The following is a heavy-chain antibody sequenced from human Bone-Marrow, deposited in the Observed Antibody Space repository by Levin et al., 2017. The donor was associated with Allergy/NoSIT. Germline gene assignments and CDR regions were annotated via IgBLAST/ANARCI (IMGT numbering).Heavy chain of an antibody. J-gene: IGHJ6*02. D-gene: IGHD3-16*01. Sequence: ASVKVSCKASGNTITNYHMHWVRQAPGQGLEWMGIINPSGGRTTYAQKFQGRVTMTRDTSTSTVYLELSNLRSEDTAVYYCARELGTYFYAMDVWGQGTTVTVSS. CDR2: INPSGGRT. CDR1: GNTITNYH. CDR3: ARELGTYFYAMDV. V-gene: IGHV1-46*01.